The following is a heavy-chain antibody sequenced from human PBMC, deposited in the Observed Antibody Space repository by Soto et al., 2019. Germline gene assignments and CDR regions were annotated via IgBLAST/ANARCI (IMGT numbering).Heavy chain of an antibody. J-gene: IGHJ4*02. CDR3: ARGTVDIVLMVYDY. CDR1: GGSFSGYY. CDR2: INHSGST. D-gene: IGHD2-8*01. V-gene: IGHV4-34*01. Sequence: KQSQTLSLTCAVYGGSFSGYYWSWIRQPPGKGLEWIGEINHSGSTNYNPSLKSRVTISVDTSKNQFSLKLSSVTAADTAVYYCARGTVDIVLMVYDYWGQGTLVTVSS.